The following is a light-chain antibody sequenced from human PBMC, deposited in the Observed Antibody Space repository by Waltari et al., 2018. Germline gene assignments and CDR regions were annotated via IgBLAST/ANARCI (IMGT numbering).Light chain of an antibody. J-gene: IGKJ2*01. V-gene: IGKV1-33*01. CDR1: QHISNY. Sequence: DILLTQSPTSLSASIGDRVTITCQASQHISNYLTWYQRKPGKAPKLLIYDAADLEPGVPLRFSGTGYGASFTLTISSLQPEDVATCYCQQFDAFPYTFGQGTNLQIK. CDR2: DAA. CDR3: QQFDAFPYT.